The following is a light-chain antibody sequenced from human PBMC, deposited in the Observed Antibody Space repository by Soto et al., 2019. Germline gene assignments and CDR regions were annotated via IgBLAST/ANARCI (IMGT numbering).Light chain of an antibody. Sequence: EIVVTQSPATLSVSPGERATLSCRASQSVSSNLAWYQQKPGQAPRLLIYGASTRATGIPARFSGSGSGTEFTLTISSLQSEDFAVYYCQQYNNWPRTSGQGTTVDI. CDR2: GAS. CDR1: QSVSSN. CDR3: QQYNNWPRT. J-gene: IGKJ1*01. V-gene: IGKV3-15*01.